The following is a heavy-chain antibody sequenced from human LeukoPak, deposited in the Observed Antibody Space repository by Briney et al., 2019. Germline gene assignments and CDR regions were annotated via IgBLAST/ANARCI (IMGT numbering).Heavy chain of an antibody. J-gene: IGHJ6*04. Sequence: AASVKVSCKASGYTFTSYGITWVRQAPGQGLEWMGWISAYNGNTKYAQNVQGRVIMTTDTSTTTAYMELRSLRSDDTAVYYCARSPGGDLMDVWGKGTTVTVSS. CDR3: ARSPGGDLMDV. CDR2: ISAYNGNT. D-gene: IGHD4-17*01. CDR1: GYTFTSYG. V-gene: IGHV1-18*01.